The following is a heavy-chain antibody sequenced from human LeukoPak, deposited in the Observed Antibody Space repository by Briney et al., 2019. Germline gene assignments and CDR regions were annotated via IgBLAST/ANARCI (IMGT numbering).Heavy chain of an antibody. CDR3: AKDNGDILTGYYAN. V-gene: IGHV3-23*01. J-gene: IGHJ4*02. CDR2: ISGNGDST. CDR1: GFTFSSYA. D-gene: IGHD3-9*01. Sequence: GGSLRLSCAASGFTFSSYAMSWVRQAPGKGLEWVSTISGNGDSTYYADSVKGRFTISRDNSKNTLYLQMNSLRAEDTALYYCAKDNGDILTGYYANWGQGTLVTVSS.